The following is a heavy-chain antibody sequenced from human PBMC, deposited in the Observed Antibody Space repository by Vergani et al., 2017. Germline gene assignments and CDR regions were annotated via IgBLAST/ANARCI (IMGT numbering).Heavy chain of an antibody. D-gene: IGHD6-6*01. CDR2: IILIFGTA. V-gene: IGHV1-69*01. CDR3: ARGAQLLIPPQSWFDP. J-gene: IGHJ5*02. Sequence: QVQLVQSGAEVKKPGSSVKVSCKASGGTFSSYAISWVRQAPGQGLEWMGGIILIFGTANYAQKFQGRVTITADESTSTAYMELSSLRSEDTAVYYCARGAQLLIPPQSWFDPWGQGTLVTVSS. CDR1: GGTFSSYA.